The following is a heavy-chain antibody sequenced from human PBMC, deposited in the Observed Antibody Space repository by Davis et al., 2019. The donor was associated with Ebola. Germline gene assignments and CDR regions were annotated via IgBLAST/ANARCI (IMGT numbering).Heavy chain of an antibody. V-gene: IGHV3-20*04. CDR3: ARDPSSSYPPYFDY. J-gene: IGHJ4*02. Sequence: GESLKISCAASGFTFDDYGMSWVRQAPGKGLEWVSDINWNGGSTGYADSVKGRFTISRDNAKNSLYLQMSSLRAEDTAVYYCARDPSSSYPPYFDYWGQGTLVTVSS. CDR1: GFTFDDYG. CDR2: INWNGGST. D-gene: IGHD6-6*01.